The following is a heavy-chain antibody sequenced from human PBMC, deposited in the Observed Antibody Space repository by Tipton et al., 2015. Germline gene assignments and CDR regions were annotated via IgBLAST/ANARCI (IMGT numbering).Heavy chain of an antibody. Sequence: TLSLTCIVSGGSISSGGYFWSWIRQSPGKGLEWIGYIYYTGNTHYNPSLKSRVTISVDTSKSQFSLKLTSVTAADTAVYYCTRYVYGVIPSGVYWGQGTLVTVSS. V-gene: IGHV4-30-4*07. CDR2: IYYTGNT. CDR1: GGSISSGGYF. D-gene: IGHD3-3*01. CDR3: TRYVYGVIPSGVY. J-gene: IGHJ4*02.